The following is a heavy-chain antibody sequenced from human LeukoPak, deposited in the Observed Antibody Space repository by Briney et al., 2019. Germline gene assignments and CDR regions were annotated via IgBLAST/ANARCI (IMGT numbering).Heavy chain of an antibody. CDR2: ISSSSVHI. J-gene: IGHJ2*01. Sequence: GGSLTLSCPAYTSTFTIFSMNCDRQAPGKGLEWVSSISSSSVHIYYADSLKGRFTISRGNAKNSLYLQMNSLRAEATAVSYYAWVVDIVYGGGDCYRGYFDLWGRGTLVTVSS. CDR3: AWVVDIVYGGGDCYRGYFDL. D-gene: IGHD2-21*02. CDR1: TSTFTIFS. V-gene: IGHV3-21*01.